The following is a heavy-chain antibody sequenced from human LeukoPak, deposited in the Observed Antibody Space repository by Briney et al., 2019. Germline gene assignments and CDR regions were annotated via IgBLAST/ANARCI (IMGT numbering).Heavy chain of an antibody. CDR1: GFTFSSYS. Sequence: GGSLRLSCAASGFTFSSYSMNWVRQAPGKGLEWVSSISSSSSYIYYADPVKGRFTISRDNAKNSLYLQMNSLRAEDTAVYYCARDRSVATENDYWGQGTLVTVSS. CDR2: ISSSSSYI. D-gene: IGHD5-12*01. CDR3: ARDRSVATENDY. V-gene: IGHV3-21*01. J-gene: IGHJ4*02.